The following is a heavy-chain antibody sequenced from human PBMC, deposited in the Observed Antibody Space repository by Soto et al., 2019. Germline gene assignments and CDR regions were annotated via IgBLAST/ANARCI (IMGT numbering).Heavy chain of an antibody. CDR1: GGSVRAPDW. J-gene: IGHJ4*01. CDR2: VHISGHS. CDR3: ARVRQGCSANICYFGH. Sequence: SETLSLTCTLSGGSVRAPDWWNWVRQSPDKGLEWIAEVHISGHSNYNPSLRSRVSVSIDSSKNQFYLNLNSVTAADTAIYYCARVRQGCSANICYFGHWGQGTQVTVSS. V-gene: IGHV4-4*02. D-gene: IGHD2-15*01.